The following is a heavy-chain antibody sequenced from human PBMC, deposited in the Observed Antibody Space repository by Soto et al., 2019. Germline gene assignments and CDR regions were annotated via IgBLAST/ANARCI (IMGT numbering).Heavy chain of an antibody. CDR3: ARADRTLVTSYSLDV. D-gene: IGHD2-21*02. CDR1: GGSFSGYY. V-gene: IGHV4-34*01. Sequence: SETLSLTCAVYGGSFSGYYWTWIRQPPGKGLEWIGEINHSGTINFNPSLKSRLTISLDTSKKHFSLKLSSVTDADTAAYYCARADRTLVTSYSLDVWGQGTTVTVS. CDR2: INHSGTI. J-gene: IGHJ6*02.